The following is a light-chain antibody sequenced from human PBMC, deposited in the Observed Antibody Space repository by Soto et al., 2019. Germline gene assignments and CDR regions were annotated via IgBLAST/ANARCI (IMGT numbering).Light chain of an antibody. CDR2: EVS. V-gene: IGLV2-14*01. Sequence: QSALTQPASVSGSPGQSITISCTGTSSDVGTYKYVSWYQQLPGKAPKLMIYEVSNRPSGVSNRFSGSKSGNTASLTISELQAEAEADYYCSSYTSRSTPVFGGGTKLTVL. CDR1: SSDVGTYKY. J-gene: IGLJ2*01. CDR3: SSYTSRSTPV.